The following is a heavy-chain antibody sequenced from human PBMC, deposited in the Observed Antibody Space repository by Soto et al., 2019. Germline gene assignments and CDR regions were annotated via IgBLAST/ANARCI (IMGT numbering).Heavy chain of an antibody. CDR3: AVAVAGQAAIGY. CDR2: INSDGSST. J-gene: IGHJ4*02. Sequence: EVQLVESGGGLVQPGGSLRLSCAASGFTFSSYWMHWVRQAPGKGLVWVSRINSDGSSTSYADSVKGRFTISRDNAKNTLYLQMNSLSAQDTAVYSCAVAVAGQAAIGYWGEGTLVTVCS. V-gene: IGHV3-74*01. D-gene: IGHD6-19*01. CDR1: GFTFSSYW.